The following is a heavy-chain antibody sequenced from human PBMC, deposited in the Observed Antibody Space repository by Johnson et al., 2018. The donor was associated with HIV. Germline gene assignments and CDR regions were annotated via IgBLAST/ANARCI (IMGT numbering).Heavy chain of an antibody. CDR3: TTARNRLWSSSGWTGFWAFDV. J-gene: IGHJ3*01. V-gene: IGHV3-30*02. CDR2: IRYDGSN. D-gene: IGHD6-19*01. Sequence: QMQLVESGGGVVQPGGALRLSCAASGFSFSSYGMHWVRQAPGKGLEWVAFIRYDGSNDYADSVKGRFSISRDSSKNTLYLQMNSLKTEDTAVYYCTTARNRLWSSSGWTGFWAFDVWGQGTMVTVSS. CDR1: GFSFSSYG.